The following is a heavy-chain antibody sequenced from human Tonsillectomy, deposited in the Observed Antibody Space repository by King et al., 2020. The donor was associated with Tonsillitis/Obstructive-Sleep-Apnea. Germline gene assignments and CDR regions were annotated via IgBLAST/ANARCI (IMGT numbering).Heavy chain of an antibody. V-gene: IGHV4-39*01. J-gene: IGHJ6*03. D-gene: IGHD3-22*01. CDR3: ARHAPYDYDISGTAYYMDV. CDR1: GGSISSSSYY. CDR2: IYYSGST. Sequence: QLQESGPGLVKPSETLSLTCTVSGGSISSSSYYWGWIRQTPGKGLEWIGSIYYSGSTYYNPSLKSRVTISVDTSKNQFSLKLSSVTAADTALYYCARHAPYDYDISGTAYYMDVWGKGTTVTVSS.